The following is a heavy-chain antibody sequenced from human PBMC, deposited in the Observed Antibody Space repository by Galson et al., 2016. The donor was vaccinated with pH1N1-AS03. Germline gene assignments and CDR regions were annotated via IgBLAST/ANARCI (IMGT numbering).Heavy chain of an antibody. J-gene: IGHJ3*02. CDR3: ARDASYHDNNVYYDVFDI. Sequence: SLRLSCAASGFNLGTYWMTWVRQVPGKGLEWLANIRKDGSEKSYVDSVRGRFSISRDNAKNSLYLQMDSLRAEDTGVYYCARDASYHDNNVYYDVFDIWGPGTVVAVSS. V-gene: IGHV3-7*01. CDR1: GFNLGTYW. D-gene: IGHD3-16*02. CDR2: IRKDGSEK.